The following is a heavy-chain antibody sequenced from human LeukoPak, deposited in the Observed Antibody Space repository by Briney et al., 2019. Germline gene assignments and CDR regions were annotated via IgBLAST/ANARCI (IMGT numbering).Heavy chain of an antibody. V-gene: IGHV4-34*01. Sequence: SETLSLTCAVYGGSFSGYYWSWIRQPPVKGMEWIGEINHSGSTNYNPSLKSRVTISVDTSKNQFSLKLSSVTAADTAVYYCARNSDCSSTSCYTDYWGQGTLVTVSS. CDR3: ARNSDCSSTSCYTDY. J-gene: IGHJ4*02. CDR2: INHSGST. CDR1: GGSFSGYY. D-gene: IGHD2-2*02.